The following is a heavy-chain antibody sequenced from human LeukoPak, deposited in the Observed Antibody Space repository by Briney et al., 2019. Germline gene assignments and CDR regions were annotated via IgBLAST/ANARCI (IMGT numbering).Heavy chain of an antibody. CDR3: AKSPGYSYMDV. J-gene: IGHJ6*03. CDR2: IYHSGKT. V-gene: IGHV4-38-2*01. Sequence: SETLSLTCDVFGYSITSGYDWGWIRQPPGKGLGCIGTIYHSGKTYYNPSLKSRVTVSLDTSKNQFSLKLSSVTAADTAAYYCAKSPGYSYMDVWGKGTTVIVSS. CDR1: GYSITSGYD.